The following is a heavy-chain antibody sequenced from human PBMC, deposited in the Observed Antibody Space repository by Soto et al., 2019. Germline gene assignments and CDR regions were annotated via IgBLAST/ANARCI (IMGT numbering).Heavy chain of an antibody. D-gene: IGHD5-12*01. V-gene: IGHV1-69*13. J-gene: IGHJ4*02. CDR1: GGTFSSYA. CDR3: ARDVRGLFDY. CDR2: IIPIFGTA. Sequence: SVKVSCKASGGTFSSYAISWVRQAPGQGLEWMGGIIPIFGTANYAQKFQGRVTITADESTSTAYMELSILRFEDTAVYYCARDVRGLFDYWGQGTLVTVSS.